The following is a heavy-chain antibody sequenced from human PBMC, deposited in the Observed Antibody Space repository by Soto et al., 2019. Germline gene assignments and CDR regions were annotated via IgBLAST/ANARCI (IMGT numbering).Heavy chain of an antibody. Sequence: PGGSLRLSCAASGFTFSDHYMDWVRQAPGKGLEWVGRSRDKVHSHTTEYAASVKGRFTISRGDSENPLYLQMNSLKTEDTAVYYCARGVVSTGYFDYWGQGTLVTVSS. J-gene: IGHJ4*02. V-gene: IGHV3-72*01. D-gene: IGHD5-12*01. CDR3: ARGVVSTGYFDY. CDR2: SRDKVHSHTT. CDR1: GFTFSDHY.